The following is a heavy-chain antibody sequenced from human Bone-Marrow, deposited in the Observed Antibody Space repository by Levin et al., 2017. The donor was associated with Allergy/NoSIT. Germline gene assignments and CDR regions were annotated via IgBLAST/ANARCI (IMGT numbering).Heavy chain of an antibody. CDR2: ISSRGTTM. CDR1: GFTLSDYY. V-gene: IGHV3-11*01. D-gene: IGHD3-10*01. CDR3: ARDMDKAHYNYGLDV. J-gene: IGHJ6*02. Sequence: GESLKISCAASGFTLSDYYMSWIRQAPGKGLEWVSYISSRGTTMYLADSVKGRFTISRDNAKNSLSLQMNSLRADDTAVYYCARDMDKAHYNYGLDVWGQGTTVTVSS.